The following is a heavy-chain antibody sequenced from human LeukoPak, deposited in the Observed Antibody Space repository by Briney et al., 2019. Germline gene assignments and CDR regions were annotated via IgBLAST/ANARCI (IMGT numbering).Heavy chain of an antibody. CDR3: ARSSGFAY. V-gene: IGHV4-59*01. D-gene: IGHD6-19*01. CDR1: GGSISSYF. CDR2: IYYSGST. J-gene: IGHJ4*02. Sequence: PSETLSLTCTVSGGSISSYFWSWIRQPPGKGLEWIGYIYYSGSTNYNPSLKSRVTISVDTSKNQFSLKLSSVTAADTAVYYCARSSGFAYGGQGTLVTVS.